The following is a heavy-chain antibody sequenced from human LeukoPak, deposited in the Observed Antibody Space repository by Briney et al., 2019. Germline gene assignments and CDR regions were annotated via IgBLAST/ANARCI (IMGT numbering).Heavy chain of an antibody. CDR1: GFTFSSYW. CDR2: IKQDGSEK. J-gene: IGHJ4*02. CDR3: AREDVPGAGGYDR. D-gene: IGHD5-12*01. Sequence: GGSLRLSCAASGFTFSSYWMSWVRQAPGKGLEWVANIKQDGSEKYYVDSVKGRFTISRDNAKNSLYLQMNSLRAEDTAVYYCAREDVPGAGGYDRWGQGILVTVFS. V-gene: IGHV3-7*01.